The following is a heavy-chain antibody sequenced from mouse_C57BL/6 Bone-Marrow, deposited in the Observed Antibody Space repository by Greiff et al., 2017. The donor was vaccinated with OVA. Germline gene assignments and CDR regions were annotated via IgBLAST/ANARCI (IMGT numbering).Heavy chain of an antibody. CDR1: GYTFTDYY. V-gene: IGHV1-19*01. D-gene: IGHD2-4*01. J-gene: IGHJ2*01. Sequence: VQLKESGPVLVKPGASVKMSCKASGYTFTDYYMNWVKQSHGKSLEWIGVINPYNGGTSYNQKFKGKATLTVDKSSSTAYMELNSLTSEDSAVYYCARGDDYDYWGQGTTLTVSS. CDR2: INPYNGGT. CDR3: ARGDDYDY.